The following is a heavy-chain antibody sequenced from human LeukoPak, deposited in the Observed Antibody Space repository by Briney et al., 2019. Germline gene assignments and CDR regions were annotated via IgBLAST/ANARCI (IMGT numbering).Heavy chain of an antibody. D-gene: IGHD6-19*01. CDR2: ISSSGGTI. Sequence: PGGSLRLSCAASGFTLSGYEMNWVRQAPGKGLEWVSYISSSGGTIYYADSVKGRFTISRDNAKNSLYLQMNSLRAEDTAVYYCARGPSSGWYYVDYWGQGTLVTVSS. CDR1: GFTLSGYE. CDR3: ARGPSSGWYYVDY. V-gene: IGHV3-48*03. J-gene: IGHJ4*02.